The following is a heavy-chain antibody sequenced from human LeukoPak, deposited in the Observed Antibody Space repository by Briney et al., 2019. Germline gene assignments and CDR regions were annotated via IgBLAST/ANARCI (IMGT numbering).Heavy chain of an antibody. CDR1: GGTFSSYA. D-gene: IGHD3-10*01. CDR2: IIPIFGTA. Sequence: ASVKVSCKASGGTFSSYAISWVRQAPGQGLEWMGGIIPIFGTANYAQKFQGRVTITADESTSTAYMELSSLRSEATAVYYCARGRAMVRGVIRSAFDYWGQGTLVTVTS. CDR3: ARGRAMVRGVIRSAFDY. J-gene: IGHJ4*02. V-gene: IGHV1-69*01.